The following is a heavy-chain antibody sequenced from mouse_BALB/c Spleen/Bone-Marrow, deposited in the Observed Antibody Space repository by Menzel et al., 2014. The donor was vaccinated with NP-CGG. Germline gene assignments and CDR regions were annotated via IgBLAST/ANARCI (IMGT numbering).Heavy chain of an antibody. CDR1: GFDFSRYW. D-gene: IGHD2-4*01. CDR2: INPDSSTI. CDR3: ARGYYDYPAWFAH. Sequence: EVQLQESGGSLVQPGGSLKLSCAASGFDFSRYWMSWVRQAPGKGLEWIGEINPDSSTINYTPSLKGKFIISRDNAKNTLYPQMSKVRSEDTALYYCARGYYDYPAWFAHWGQGTLVTVSA. V-gene: IGHV4-1*02. J-gene: IGHJ3*01.